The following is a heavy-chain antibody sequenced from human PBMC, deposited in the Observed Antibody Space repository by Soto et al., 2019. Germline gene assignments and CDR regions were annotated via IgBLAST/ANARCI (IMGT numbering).Heavy chain of an antibody. J-gene: IGHJ5*02. Sequence: GASVKVSCKASGYTFTSYGISWVRQAPGQGLEWMGWISAYNGNTNYAQKLQGRVTMTTDTSTSTAYMELRSLRSDDTAVYYCARFATAGPRGSWFDPWGQGTLVTVSS. CDR1: GYTFTSYG. CDR2: ISAYNGNT. V-gene: IGHV1-18*01. D-gene: IGHD3-16*01. CDR3: ARFATAGPRGSWFDP.